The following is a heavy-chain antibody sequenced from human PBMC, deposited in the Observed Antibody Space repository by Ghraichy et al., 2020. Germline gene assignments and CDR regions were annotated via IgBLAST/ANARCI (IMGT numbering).Heavy chain of an antibody. V-gene: IGHV4-34*01. Sequence: SQTLSLTCAVYGGSFSGYYWSWIRQPPGKGLEWIGEINHSGSTNYNPSLKSRVTISVDTSKNQFSLKLSSVTAADTAVYYCARGQRHYGMDVWGQGTTVTVSS. CDR2: INHSGST. CDR1: GGSFSGYY. CDR3: ARGQRHYGMDV. D-gene: IGHD2-2*01. J-gene: IGHJ6*02.